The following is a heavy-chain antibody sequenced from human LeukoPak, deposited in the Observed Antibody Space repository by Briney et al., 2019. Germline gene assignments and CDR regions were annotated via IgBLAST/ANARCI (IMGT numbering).Heavy chain of an antibody. CDR3: AKNLYCGGGSCYPSALGMDV. CDR2: ISGSGNRT. Sequence: GGSLKLSCAASGFTFSGSAMHWVRQAPGKGLEWVSSISGSGNRTYYADSVKGRFTISRDNSKNTLFLQMNSLRAEDTAVYYCAKNLYCGGGSCYPSALGMDVWGQGTTVTVSS. J-gene: IGHJ6*02. CDR1: GFTFSGSA. V-gene: IGHV3-23*01. D-gene: IGHD2-15*01.